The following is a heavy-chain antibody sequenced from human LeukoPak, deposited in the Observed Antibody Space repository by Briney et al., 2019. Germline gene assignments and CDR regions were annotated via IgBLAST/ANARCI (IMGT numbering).Heavy chain of an antibody. D-gene: IGHD4-17*01. Sequence: GGSLSLSCPASRSTFSGYWMPWVRQPPGKGLGWVSRITGDGYRITYADSVKGRFTISRDNAKNTLYLQMNSLRAEDTAVYYCARCLGGDYVSDTYWYFDLWGRGTLVTVSS. CDR3: ARCLGGDYVSDTYWYFDL. V-gene: IGHV3-74*03. J-gene: IGHJ2*01. CDR1: RSTFSGYW. CDR2: ITGDGYRI.